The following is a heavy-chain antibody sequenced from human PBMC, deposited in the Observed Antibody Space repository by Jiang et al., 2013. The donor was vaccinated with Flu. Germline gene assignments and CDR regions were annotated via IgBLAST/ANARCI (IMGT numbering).Heavy chain of an antibody. Sequence: SELKKPGASVKVSCKASGYTFTSYAMNWVRQAPGQGLEWMGWINTNTGNPTYAQGFTGRFVFSLDTSVSTAYLQISSLKAEDTAVYYCARDLVDTAMVTGNWFDPWGQGTLVTVSS. D-gene: IGHD5-18*01. CDR1: GYTFTSYA. CDR2: INTNTGNP. V-gene: IGHV7-4-1*02. CDR3: ARDLVDTAMVTGNWFDP. J-gene: IGHJ5*02.